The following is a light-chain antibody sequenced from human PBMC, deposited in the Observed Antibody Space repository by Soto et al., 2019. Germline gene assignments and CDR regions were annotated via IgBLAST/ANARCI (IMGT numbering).Light chain of an antibody. J-gene: IGKJ2*01. CDR1: QSLVHSDGNTY. CDR2: MIS. CDR3: MQATQPYT. V-gene: IGKV2-24*01. Sequence: DFVMTQTPLSSPVTLGQPASISCRSSQSLVHSDGNTYLSWLHQRPGQPPRLLIYMISIRFSGVPDRFSGSGAGTDFTLKISRVAAEDVGVYYCMQATQPYTFGQGTKLEIK.